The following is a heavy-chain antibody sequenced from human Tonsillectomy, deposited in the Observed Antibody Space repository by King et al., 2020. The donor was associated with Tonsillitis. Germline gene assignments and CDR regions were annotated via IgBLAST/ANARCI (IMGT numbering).Heavy chain of an antibody. CDR3: AKQGTAMVFDY. V-gene: IGHV3-30*18. CDR1: GFTFSNYG. D-gene: IGHD5-18*01. Sequence: VQLVESGGGMVQPGRSLRLSCAASGFTFSNYGMHWVRQAPGKGLESVAVISYDGSNKYYADSVKGRFTISRDNSKNTVYLQMNSLRAEDTAVYYCAKQGTAMVFDYWGQGTLVTVSS. CDR2: ISYDGSNK. J-gene: IGHJ4*02.